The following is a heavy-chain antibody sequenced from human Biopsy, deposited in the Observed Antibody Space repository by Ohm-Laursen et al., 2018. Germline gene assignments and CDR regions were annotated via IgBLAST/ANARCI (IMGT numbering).Heavy chain of an antibody. CDR1: GFSFSTYG. V-gene: IGHV3-33*07. CDR3: ARGGIVSVHSYGRMGLFYFDS. Sequence: RSLRLSCSASGFSFSTYGIYWVRQAPGKGLEWVAAIWYDGTNKYYAESVKGRLTISRDNSKNTLYLQMNSLRAEDTAVYFCARGGIVSVHSYGRMGLFYFDSWGQGILVTGAS. CDR2: IWYDGTNK. D-gene: IGHD5-18*01. J-gene: IGHJ4*02.